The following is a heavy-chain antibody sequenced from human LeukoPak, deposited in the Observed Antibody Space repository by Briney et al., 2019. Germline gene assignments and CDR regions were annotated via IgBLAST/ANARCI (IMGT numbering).Heavy chain of an antibody. Sequence: LRASVKVSCRASGYTFTSYGISWVRQAPGQGLEWMGWISAYNGNTNYAQKLQGRVTMTTDTSTSTAYMELRSLRSDDTAVYYCARDIVVVPAAILPHFDYWGQGTLVTVSS. CDR1: GYTFTSYG. D-gene: IGHD2-2*01. CDR3: ARDIVVVPAAILPHFDY. J-gene: IGHJ4*02. V-gene: IGHV1-18*01. CDR2: ISAYNGNT.